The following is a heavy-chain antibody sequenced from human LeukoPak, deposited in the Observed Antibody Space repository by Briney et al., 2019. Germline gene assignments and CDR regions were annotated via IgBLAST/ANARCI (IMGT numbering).Heavy chain of an antibody. J-gene: IGHJ3*02. CDR1: GYTFTGYY. Sequence: ASVKVSCKASGYTFTGYYMHWVRQAPGQGLEWMGWINPSSGGTNYAQKFQGRVTMTRDTSISTAYMELSRLRSDDTAVYYCARDMNIVALGAFDIWGQGTMVTVSS. V-gene: IGHV1-2*02. CDR3: ARDMNIVALGAFDI. CDR2: INPSSGGT. D-gene: IGHD5-12*01.